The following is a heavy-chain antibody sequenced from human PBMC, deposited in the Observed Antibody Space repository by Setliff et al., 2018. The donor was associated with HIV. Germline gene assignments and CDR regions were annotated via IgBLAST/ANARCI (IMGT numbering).Heavy chain of an antibody. J-gene: IGHJ5*02. V-gene: IGHV4-4*02. CDR3: VRNHEWALGT. Sequence: SETLSLTCAVSGDSINTPHCWSWVRQSLEKGLEWIGEVCQRGGINYNPFLRSRASISMDKPRNYFSLEMASMTAADTAVYFCVRNHEWALGTWGQGLLVTVS. D-gene: IGHD1-26*01. CDR2: VCQRGGI. CDR1: GDSINTPHC.